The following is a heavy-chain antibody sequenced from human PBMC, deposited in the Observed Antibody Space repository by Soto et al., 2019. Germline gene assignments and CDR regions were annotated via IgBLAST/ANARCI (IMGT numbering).Heavy chain of an antibody. V-gene: IGHV3-23*01. CDR2: ISGSGATT. CDR1: GFNFNRYA. CDR3: AKEPEVVVPAPDY. Sequence: EVQLLESGGGLVQPGGSLRLSCAASGFNFNRYAMHWVRQAAGKGLEWVSGISGSGATTYYADSVKGRFTISRDNSKNTVYLEMNSLRAGDTAVYYCAKEPEVVVPAPDYWGQGTPVTVSS. J-gene: IGHJ4*02. D-gene: IGHD2-21*02.